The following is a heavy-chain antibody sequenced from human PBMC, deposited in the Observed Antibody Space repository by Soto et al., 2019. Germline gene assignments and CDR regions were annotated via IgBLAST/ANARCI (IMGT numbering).Heavy chain of an antibody. V-gene: IGHV4-30-4*01. CDR3: ARGEPLFDYYYYGMDV. CDR1: GGSISSGDYY. D-gene: IGHD3-10*02. CDR2: IYYSGST. Sequence: QLQLQESGPGLVKPSQTLSLTCTVSGGSISSGDYYWSWIRQPPGKGLEWIGYIYYSGSTYYNPSLKSRVTISVDTSKNQFSLKLSSVTAADTAVYYCARGEPLFDYYYYGMDVWGQGTTVTVSS. J-gene: IGHJ6*02.